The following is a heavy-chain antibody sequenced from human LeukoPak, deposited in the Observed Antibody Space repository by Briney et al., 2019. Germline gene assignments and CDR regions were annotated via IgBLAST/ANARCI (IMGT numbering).Heavy chain of an antibody. V-gene: IGHV3-23*01. J-gene: IGHJ4*02. D-gene: IGHD3-3*01. Sequence: AGGSLRLSCAASGFTFSSYAMSWVRQAPGKGLEWVSAISGSGGSTYYADSVKGRFTISRDNSKNTLYLQMNSLRAEDTAVYYCAREAPTYYDFWSGYPDYWGQGTLVTVSS. CDR2: ISGSGGST. CDR3: AREAPTYYDFWSGYPDY. CDR1: GFTFSSYA.